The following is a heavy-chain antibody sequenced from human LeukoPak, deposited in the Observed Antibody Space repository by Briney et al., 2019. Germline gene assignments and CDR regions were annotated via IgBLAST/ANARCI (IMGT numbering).Heavy chain of an antibody. Sequence: SETLSLTCAVSGGSISSGNWWRWVRQPLGKGLEWIGEIYHSGSTNYNPSLKSRVTISVDTSKNQFSLKLSSVTAADTAVYYCARHAVAARRFDYWGQGTLVTVSS. J-gene: IGHJ4*02. CDR1: GGSISSGNW. V-gene: IGHV4-4*02. CDR3: ARHAVAARRFDY. D-gene: IGHD6-6*01. CDR2: IYHSGST.